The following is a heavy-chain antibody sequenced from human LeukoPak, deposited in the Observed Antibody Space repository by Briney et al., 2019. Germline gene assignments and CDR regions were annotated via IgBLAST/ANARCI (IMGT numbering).Heavy chain of an antibody. V-gene: IGHV1-2*02. Sequence: GASVKVSCKASGYTFTGYYMHWVRQAPGQGLEWMGWINPNSGGTNYAQKFQGRVTMTRDTSISTAYMELSRLRSDDTAVYYCARTPTYYYGSSGYYYDYWGQGTLVTVSS. CDR2: INPNSGGT. D-gene: IGHD3-22*01. J-gene: IGHJ4*02. CDR1: GYTFTGYY. CDR3: ARTPTYYYGSSGYYYDY.